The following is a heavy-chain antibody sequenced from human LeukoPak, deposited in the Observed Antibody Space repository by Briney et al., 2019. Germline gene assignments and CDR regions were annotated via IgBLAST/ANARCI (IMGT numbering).Heavy chain of an antibody. CDR2: IHHSGST. Sequence: PSETLSLTCAVSGYSINSGDYWGWIRQPTGKGLEWIGWIHHSGSTYYNPSLKSRVTISVDTSKNQFSLKLSSVTAADTAVYYCARGEDCGGDCYSGYYYYYMDVWGKGTTVTVSS. D-gene: IGHD2-21*01. CDR1: GYSINSGDY. CDR3: ARGEDCGGDCYSGYYYYYMDV. V-gene: IGHV4-38-2*01. J-gene: IGHJ6*03.